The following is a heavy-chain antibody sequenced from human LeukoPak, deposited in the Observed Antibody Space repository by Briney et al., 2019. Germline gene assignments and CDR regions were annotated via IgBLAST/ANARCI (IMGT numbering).Heavy chain of an antibody. V-gene: IGHV3-7*03. J-gene: IGHJ4*02. CDR2: IKQDGSEK. CDR3: ARRYYFDTDTFYSDY. Sequence: GGSLRLSCAASGFTFSSYWMSWVRQAPGKGLEWVANIKQDGSEKSYVDSVKGRFTISRDNAKNSLYLQMNSLGAEDTAVYYCARRYYFDTDTFYSDYWGQGTLVTVSS. CDR1: GFTFSSYW. D-gene: IGHD3-22*01.